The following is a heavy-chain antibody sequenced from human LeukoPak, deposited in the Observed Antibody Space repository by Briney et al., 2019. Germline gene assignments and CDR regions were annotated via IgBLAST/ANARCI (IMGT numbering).Heavy chain of an antibody. Sequence: GGSLRLSCAASGFTFRSYGIHWVRQAPGKGLEWVAVISYDGTNKYYADSVKGRFTISRDNSKNTLYLQMNSLRAEDTAVYYCAKRDYYDSSGYFDYWGQGTLVTVSS. D-gene: IGHD3-22*01. J-gene: IGHJ4*02. CDR1: GFTFRSYG. CDR2: ISYDGTNK. CDR3: AKRDYYDSSGYFDY. V-gene: IGHV3-30*18.